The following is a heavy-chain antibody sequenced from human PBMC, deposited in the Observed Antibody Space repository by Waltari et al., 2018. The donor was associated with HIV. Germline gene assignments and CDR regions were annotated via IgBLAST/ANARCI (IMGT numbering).Heavy chain of an antibody. D-gene: IGHD3-10*02. V-gene: IGHV4-59*01. CDR3: ARGMLTPSHFDY. CDR2: IYYSGST. Sequence: QVQLQESGPGLVKPSETLSLTCTVSGGSISSYYWSWIRQPPGKGLEWIGYIYYSGSTNYNPSLKSRVTISVDTSKNQFSLKLSSVTAADTAVYYCARGMLTPSHFDYWGQGTLVTVSS. J-gene: IGHJ4*02. CDR1: GGSISSYY.